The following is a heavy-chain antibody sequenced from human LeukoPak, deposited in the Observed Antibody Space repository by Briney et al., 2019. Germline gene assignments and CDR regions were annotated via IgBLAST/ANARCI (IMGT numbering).Heavy chain of an antibody. D-gene: IGHD1-26*01. V-gene: IGHV4-39*07. J-gene: IGHJ4*02. CDR2: IYYSGST. CDR1: GGSISSSSYY. Sequence: SETLSLTCTVSGGSISSSSYYWGWIRQPPGKGLEWIGSIYYSGSTYYNPSLKSRVTISVDTSKNQFSLKLSSVTAADTAVYYCARHPKWDSARYFDYWGQGTLVTVSS. CDR3: ARHPKWDSARYFDY.